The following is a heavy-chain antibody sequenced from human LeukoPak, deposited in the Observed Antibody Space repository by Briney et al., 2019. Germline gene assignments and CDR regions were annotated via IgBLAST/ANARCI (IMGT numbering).Heavy chain of an antibody. CDR3: ATDLGLWFGDSSDAFDI. V-gene: IGHV1-24*01. D-gene: IGHD3-10*01. CDR2: FDPEDGET. CDR1: GYTLTKLS. Sequence: ASVKVSCKVSGYTLTKLSMHWVRQAPGKGLEWVGGFDPEDGETIYAQKFQGRVTMTEDTSTDTAYMELSSLRSEDTAVYYCATDLGLWFGDSSDAFDIWGQGTMVTVSS. J-gene: IGHJ3*02.